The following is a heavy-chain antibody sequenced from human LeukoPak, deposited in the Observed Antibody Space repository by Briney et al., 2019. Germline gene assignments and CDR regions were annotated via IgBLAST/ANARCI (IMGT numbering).Heavy chain of an antibody. J-gene: IGHJ5*02. D-gene: IGHD2-21*01. CDR3: ARDNFASIPRWFDP. CDR2: IIPIAGRA. Sequence: SVKVSCKASGGTFSSYTISWVRQAPGQGLEWMGKIIPIAGRANYAQKFQGRVTITADKSMSTVYMELSSLRSEDTAVYYCARDNFASIPRWFDPWGQGTLVTVSS. V-gene: IGHV1-69*08. CDR1: GGTFSSYT.